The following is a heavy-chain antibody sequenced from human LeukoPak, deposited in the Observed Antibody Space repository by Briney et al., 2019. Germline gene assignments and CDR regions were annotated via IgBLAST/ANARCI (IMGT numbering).Heavy chain of an antibody. CDR3: AKAHLQTYYLDY. CDR1: GFTFSNYE. J-gene: IGHJ4*02. CDR2: ISGSGGST. Sequence: PGGSLRLSCAASGFTFSNYEMNWVRQAPGKGLEWVSAISGSGGSTYYADSVKGRFTISRDNSKNTLYLQMNSLRAEDTAVYYCAKAHLQTYYLDYWGQGTLVTASS. V-gene: IGHV3-23*01.